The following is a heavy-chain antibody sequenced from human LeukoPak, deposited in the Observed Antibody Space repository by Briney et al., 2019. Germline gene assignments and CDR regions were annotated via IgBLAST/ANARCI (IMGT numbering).Heavy chain of an antibody. V-gene: IGHV4-39*07. D-gene: IGHD4-17*01. J-gene: IGHJ4*02. CDR3: ARHKYGDGYFDY. CDR2: IYYSGST. CDR1: GGSISSSSYY. Sequence: TSETLSLTCTVSGGSISSSSYYWGWIRQPPGKGLEWIGSIYYSGSTYYNPSLKSRVTISVDTSKSQSSLKLSSVTAADTAVYYCARHKYGDGYFDYWGQGTLVNVSS.